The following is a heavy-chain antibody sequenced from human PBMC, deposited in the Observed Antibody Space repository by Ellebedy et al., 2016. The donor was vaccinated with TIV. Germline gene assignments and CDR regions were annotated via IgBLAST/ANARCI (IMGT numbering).Heavy chain of an antibody. V-gene: IGHV4-34*01. CDR3: ASLHIYCTNGVCYTLINY. Sequence: SETLSLXXTVSGGSISSYYWSWIRQPPGKGLEWIGEINHSGSTNYNPSLKSRVTISVDTSKNQFSLKLSSVTAADTAVYYCASLHIYCTNGVCYTLINYWGQGTLVTVSS. D-gene: IGHD2-8*01. CDR2: INHSGST. J-gene: IGHJ4*02. CDR1: GGSISSYY.